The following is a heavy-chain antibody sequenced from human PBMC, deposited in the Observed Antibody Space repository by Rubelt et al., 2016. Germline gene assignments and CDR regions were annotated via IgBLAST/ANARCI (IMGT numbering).Heavy chain of an antibody. J-gene: IGHJ4*02. CDR2: INPDSGGT. V-gene: IGHV1-2*06. CDR1: GSTFSSYD. Sequence: QVQLVQSGAEVKKPGASVRVSCKASGSTFSSYDVHWVRQAPGQRLEWVGRINPDSGGTNYAQKIQGRVTMTRDRSISTAYMEMSSLRSDDTAVYYCAREFPDFWGQGTLVTVSS. CDR3: AREFPDF.